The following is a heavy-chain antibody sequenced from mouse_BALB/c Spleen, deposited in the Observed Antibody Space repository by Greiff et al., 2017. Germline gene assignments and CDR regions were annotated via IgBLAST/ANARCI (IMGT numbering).Heavy chain of an antibody. CDR1: GYAFTNYL. CDR3: ARGALRYFDV. J-gene: IGHJ1*01. CDR2: INPGSGGT. Sequence: VQLQQSGAELVRPGTSVKVSCKASGYAFTNYLIEWVKQRPGQGLEWIGVINPGSGGTNYNEKFKGKATLTADKSSSTAYMQLSSLTSDDSAVYFCARGALRYFDVWGAGTTVTVSS. D-gene: IGHD3-1*01. V-gene: IGHV1-54*01.